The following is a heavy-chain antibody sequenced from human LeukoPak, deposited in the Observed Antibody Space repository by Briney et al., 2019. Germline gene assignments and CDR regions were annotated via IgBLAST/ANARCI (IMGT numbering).Heavy chain of an antibody. J-gene: IGHJ4*02. D-gene: IGHD2-2*01. V-gene: IGHV6-1*01. CDR2: TYYRSKWYN. Sequence: SQTLSLTCAISGDSVSSNSAAWNWIRQSPSRGLEWLGRTYYRSKWYNDYAVSVKSRITINPDTSKNQFPLQLNSVTPEDTAVYYCARAHQVPAAMRGYYFDYWGQGTLVTVSS. CDR3: ARAHQVPAAMRGYYFDY. CDR1: GDSVSSNSAA.